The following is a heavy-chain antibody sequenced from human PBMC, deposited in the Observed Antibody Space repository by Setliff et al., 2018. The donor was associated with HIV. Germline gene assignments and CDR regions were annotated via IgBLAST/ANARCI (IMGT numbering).Heavy chain of an antibody. V-gene: IGHV4-59*12. CDR2: IYWTGKT. CDR1: DSAMDSYY. D-gene: IGHD3-9*01. CDR3: AKISPRGYSDITTGRLTDPFDV. Sequence: PSETLSLTCTVSDSAMDSYYWSWVRQSPGRGLEYIGYIYWTGKTDYNPSLKSRVTISLDTSGNQFSLKLNSVTGADTAVYYCAKISPRGYSDITTGRLTDPFDVWSPGTMVTVSS. J-gene: IGHJ3*01.